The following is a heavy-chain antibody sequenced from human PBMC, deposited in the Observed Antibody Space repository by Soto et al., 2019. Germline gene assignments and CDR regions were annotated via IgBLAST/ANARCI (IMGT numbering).Heavy chain of an antibody. J-gene: IGHJ6*02. D-gene: IGHD3-3*01. Sequence: PGGSLRLSCAASGFTFSSYAMSWVRQAPGKGLEWVSAISGSGGSTYYADSVKGRFTISRDNSKNTLYLQMNSLRAEDTAVYYCAKRHYDFWSGSPYGMDVWGQGTTVTVSS. CDR2: ISGSGGST. CDR1: GFTFSSYA. CDR3: AKRHYDFWSGSPYGMDV. V-gene: IGHV3-23*01.